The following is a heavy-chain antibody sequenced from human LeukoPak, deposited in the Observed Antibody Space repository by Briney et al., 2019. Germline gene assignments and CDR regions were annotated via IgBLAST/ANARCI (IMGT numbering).Heavy chain of an antibody. D-gene: IGHD6-6*01. J-gene: IGHJ4*02. CDR2: IYTSGST. V-gene: IGHV4-61*02. Sequence: PSETLSLTCTVSGGSISSGSYYWSWIRQPAGKGLEWIGRIYTSGSTNYNPSLKSRVTISVDTSKNQFSLKLSSVTAADTAVYYCAREGPLAARLFLDYWGQGTLVTVSS. CDR3: AREGPLAARLFLDY. CDR1: GGSISSGSYY.